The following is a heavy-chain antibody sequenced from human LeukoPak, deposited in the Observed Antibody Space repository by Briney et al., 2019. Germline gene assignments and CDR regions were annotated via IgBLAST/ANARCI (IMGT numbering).Heavy chain of an antibody. V-gene: IGHV1-69*06. CDR1: GGTFTHFV. CDR3: AREGEYYAESGNLIDAADV. D-gene: IGHD3-10*01. Sequence: ASVKVSCKASGGTFTHFVISWLRQAPGQGLEWMGGIAPISGTPMYAQKFQDRVNITADTSTNTAYMEMSSLTSEDTAMYYCAREGEYYAESGNLIDAADVWGQGTMVIVSA. J-gene: IGHJ3*01. CDR2: IAPISGTP.